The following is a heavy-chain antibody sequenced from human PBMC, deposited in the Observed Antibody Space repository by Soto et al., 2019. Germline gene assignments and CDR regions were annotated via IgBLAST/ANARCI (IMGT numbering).Heavy chain of an antibody. V-gene: IGHV1-46*01. CDR2: INPSGGST. CDR1: GYTFTSYY. Sequence: QVHLVQSGAEVKKPEASVKVSCKASGYTFTSYYMHWVRQAPGQGLEWMGIINPSGGSTSYAQKFQGRVTMTRDTSTSTVYMELSSLRSEDSAVYYCASGCSGGSCYESEYFQHWGQGTLVTVSS. J-gene: IGHJ1*01. CDR3: ASGCSGGSCYESEYFQH. D-gene: IGHD2-15*01.